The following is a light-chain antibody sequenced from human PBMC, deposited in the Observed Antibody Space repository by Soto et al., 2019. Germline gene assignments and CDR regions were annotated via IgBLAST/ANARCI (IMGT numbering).Light chain of an antibody. CDR2: VAS. CDR3: QQTYNPPWT. Sequence: DIQMTQSPSSLSASVGDRVTITCRASQRISNYLNWYQQKPGLAPKLLINVASSLQSGVPSRFSGSRSGTDFTLTISSLQPEDCGTYYCQQTYNPPWTFGQGTKVEIK. J-gene: IGKJ1*01. CDR1: QRISNY. V-gene: IGKV1-39*01.